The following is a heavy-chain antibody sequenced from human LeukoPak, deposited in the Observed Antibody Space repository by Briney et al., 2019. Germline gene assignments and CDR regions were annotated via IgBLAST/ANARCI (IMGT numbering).Heavy chain of an antibody. D-gene: IGHD1-1*01. CDR3: ARGLVQLERRKKPHSWYFDL. J-gene: IGHJ2*01. Sequence: GASVKVSCKASGCDFSSFDVNWVRQATGQGLEWMGWMNPNSGNTGCAQKFQGRVTMTRNTSISTAYMELSSLRSEDTAVYYCARGLVQLERRKKPHSWYFDLWGRGTLVTVSS. V-gene: IGHV1-8*01. CDR1: GCDFSSFD. CDR2: MNPNSGNT.